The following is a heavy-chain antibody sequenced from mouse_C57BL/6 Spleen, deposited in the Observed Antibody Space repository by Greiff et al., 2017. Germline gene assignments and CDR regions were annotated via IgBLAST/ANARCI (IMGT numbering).Heavy chain of an antibody. V-gene: IGHV1-62-2*01. D-gene: IGHD2-12*01. J-gene: IGHJ3*01. CDR2: FYPGSGSI. CDR3: ARHEDAYYSPWFAY. Sequence: VKLMESGAELVKPGASVKLSCKASGYTFTEYTIHWVKQRSGQGLEWIGWFYPGSGSITYNEKFKDKATLTADKSSGTVYMELSRLTSEDSAVYFCARHEDAYYSPWFAYWGQGTLVTVSA. CDR1: GYTFTEYT.